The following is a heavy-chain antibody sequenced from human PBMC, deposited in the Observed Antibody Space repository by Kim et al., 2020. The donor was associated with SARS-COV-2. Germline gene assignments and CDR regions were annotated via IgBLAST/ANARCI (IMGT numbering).Heavy chain of an antibody. J-gene: IGHJ4*02. Sequence: YYADSVKGRFTISRDNSKNTLYLQMNSLRAEDTAVYYCAKRQAVAGPPDYWGQGTLVTVSS. V-gene: IGHV3-23*01. D-gene: IGHD6-19*01. CDR3: AKRQAVAGPPDY.